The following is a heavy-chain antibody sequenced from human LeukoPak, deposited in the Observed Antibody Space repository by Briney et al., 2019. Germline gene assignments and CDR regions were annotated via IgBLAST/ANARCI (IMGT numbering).Heavy chain of an antibody. J-gene: IGHJ4*02. V-gene: IGHV3-53*01. Sequence: GGSLRLSCTASGFIVSSNYMTWVRQAPGKGLEWVSVIYSDGSTFYADSVKGRFTISRDTSKNTLYLQMNNLRADDTAVYYCARDPQVSGWGQGGLVTVSS. CDR1: GFIVSSNY. CDR3: ARDPQVSG. CDR2: IYSDGST.